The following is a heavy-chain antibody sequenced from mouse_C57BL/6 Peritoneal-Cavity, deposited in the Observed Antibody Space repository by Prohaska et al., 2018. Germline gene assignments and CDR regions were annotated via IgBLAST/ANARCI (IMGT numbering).Heavy chain of an antibody. J-gene: IGHJ1*03. CDR3: MRYGNNWYSDV. CDR1: GFTFSGFW. D-gene: IGHD2-1*01. V-gene: IGHV11-2*01. CDR2: INSDGSAI. Sequence: EVQLLETGGGLVQPGGSRGLSCEGSGFTFSGFWMSWVRQTPGKTLEWIGDINSDGSAINYAPSIKDRFTIFRDNDKSTLYLQMSNVRSEDTATYFCMRYGNNWYSDVWGTGTKVSGSS.